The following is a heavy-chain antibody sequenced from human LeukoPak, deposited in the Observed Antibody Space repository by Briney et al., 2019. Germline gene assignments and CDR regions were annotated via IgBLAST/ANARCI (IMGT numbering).Heavy chain of an antibody. CDR3: ARQPLERRLRENNWFDP. CDR1: GYTFTSYD. CDR2: MNPNSGNT. D-gene: IGHD1-1*01. Sequence: VASVKVSCKASGYTFTSYDINWVRQATGQGLEWMGWMNPNSGNTGYAQKFQGRVTMTRNTSISTADMELSSLRSEDTAVYYCARQPLERRLRENNWFDPWGQGTLVTVSS. J-gene: IGHJ5*02. V-gene: IGHV1-8*01.